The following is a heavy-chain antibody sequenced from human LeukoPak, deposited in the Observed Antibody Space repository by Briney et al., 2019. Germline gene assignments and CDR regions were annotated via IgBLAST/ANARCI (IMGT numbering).Heavy chain of an antibody. CDR2: IYYSGST. J-gene: IGHJ3*02. D-gene: IGHD4-23*01. Sequence: SETLSLICTVSGGSISSYYWSWIRQPPGKGLEWIGYIYYSGSTNYNPSLKSRVPISVDTSKNQFSLKLSSVTAADTAVHYCARLPVVRVGAFDIWGQGTMVTVSS. CDR1: GGSISSYY. V-gene: IGHV4-59*08. CDR3: ARLPVVRVGAFDI.